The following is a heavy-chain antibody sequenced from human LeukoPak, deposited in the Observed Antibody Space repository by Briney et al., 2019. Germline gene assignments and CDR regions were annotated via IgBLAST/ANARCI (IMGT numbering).Heavy chain of an antibody. D-gene: IGHD6-13*01. Sequence: GASVKVSCKASGYTFTRYDINWVRQATGQGLEWMGWTNPNSGNTGYAQKFQGRVTMTRNTSISTAYMELSSLRSEDTAVYYCARMYSSSWTQYAFDIWGQGTMVTVSS. J-gene: IGHJ3*02. V-gene: IGHV1-8*01. CDR3: ARMYSSSWTQYAFDI. CDR2: TNPNSGNT. CDR1: GYTFTRYD.